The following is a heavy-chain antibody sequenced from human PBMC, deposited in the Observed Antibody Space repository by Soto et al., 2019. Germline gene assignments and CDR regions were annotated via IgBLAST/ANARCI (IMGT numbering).Heavy chain of an antibody. CDR3: AKDRIVGATEDYYYYYYYGMDV. D-gene: IGHD1-26*01. J-gene: IGHJ6*02. CDR2: ISYDGSNK. Sequence: GGSLRLSCAASGFTFSSYGMHWVRQAPGKGLEWVAVISYDGSNKYYADSVKGRFTISRDNSKNTLYLQMNSLRAEDTAVCYCAKDRIVGATEDYYYYYYYGMDVWGQGTTVTVSS. CDR1: GFTFSSYG. V-gene: IGHV3-30*18.